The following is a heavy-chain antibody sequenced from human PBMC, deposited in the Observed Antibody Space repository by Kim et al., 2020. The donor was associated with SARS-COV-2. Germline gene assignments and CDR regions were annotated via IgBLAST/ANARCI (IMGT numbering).Heavy chain of an antibody. CDR3: ARGRGLDT. J-gene: IGHJ5*02. D-gene: IGHD3-10*01. Sequence: GSEKYYVDSVKGRFTISRDNAKKILFLQMVSLRAEDTAVYYCARGRGLDTWGQGTLVTVSS. CDR2: GSEK. V-gene: IGHV3-7*04.